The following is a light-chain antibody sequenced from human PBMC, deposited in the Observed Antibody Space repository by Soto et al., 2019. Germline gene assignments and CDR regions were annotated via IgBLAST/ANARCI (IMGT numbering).Light chain of an antibody. V-gene: IGKV3-11*01. CDR2: DAS. J-gene: IGKJ3*01. CDR1: QSVGDN. Sequence: EIVLTQSPDTLSLSPGERAIFSCRASQSVGDNLAWYQHKPGQPPRLLIYDASKRATGIPARFSGSGSGTDFTLTISSLEAEDFAVYFCQQRDKCPVTFGPGATVDI. CDR3: QQRDKCPVT.